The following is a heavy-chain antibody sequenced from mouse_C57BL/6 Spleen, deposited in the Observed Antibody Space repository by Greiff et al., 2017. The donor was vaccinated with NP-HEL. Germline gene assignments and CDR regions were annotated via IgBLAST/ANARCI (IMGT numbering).Heavy chain of an antibody. J-gene: IGHJ4*01. CDR3: ARDGNYTMDY. Sequence: EVQLQQSGAELVKPGASVKLSCTASGFNIKDYYMHWVKQRPEQGLEWIGRIDPEDGATKYAPKFPGNATISADKSSNTAYLQLSSLTSEDTAVYYCARDGNYTMDYWGQGTSVTVSS. D-gene: IGHD2-1*01. CDR1: GFNIKDYY. V-gene: IGHV14-2*01. CDR2: IDPEDGAT.